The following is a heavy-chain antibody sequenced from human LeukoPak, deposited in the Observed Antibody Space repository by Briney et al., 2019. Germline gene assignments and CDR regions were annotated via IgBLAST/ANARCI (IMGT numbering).Heavy chain of an antibody. CDR2: FYDGGSK. Sequence: PGGSLRLSCAVSGFTTVSSNYMGWVRQAPGKGLERVSVFYDGGSKFYADSVQGRFTISRDNSKNTLWLQMNSLRVEDTAVYFCARGGYSNGPLPYWGQGTLVTVSS. CDR3: ARGGYSNGPLPY. D-gene: IGHD4-11*01. V-gene: IGHV3-53*01. J-gene: IGHJ4*02. CDR1: GFTTVSSNY.